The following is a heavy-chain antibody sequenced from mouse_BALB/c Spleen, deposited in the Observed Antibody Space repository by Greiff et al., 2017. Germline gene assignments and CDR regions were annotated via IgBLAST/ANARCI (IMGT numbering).Heavy chain of an antibody. CDR3: ARDHDYYAMDY. V-gene: IGHV5-6-3*01. CDR1: GFTFSSYG. Sequence: EVMLVESGGGLVQPGGSLKLSCAASGFTFSSYGMSWVRQTPDKRLELVATINSNGGSTYYPDSVKGRFTISRDNAKNTLYLQMSSLKSEDTAMYYCARDHDYYAMDYWGQGTSVTVSS. J-gene: IGHJ4*01. CDR2: INSNGGST.